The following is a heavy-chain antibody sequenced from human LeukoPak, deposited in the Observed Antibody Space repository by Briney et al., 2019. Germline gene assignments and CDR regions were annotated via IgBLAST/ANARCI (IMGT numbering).Heavy chain of an antibody. CDR3: AKDFLYYYGSGSYRGGFDY. CDR1: GFTLSSYA. D-gene: IGHD3-10*01. CDR2: ISGSGGST. J-gene: IGHJ4*02. V-gene: IGHV3-23*01. Sequence: GGSLRLSCAASGFTLSSYAMSWVRQAPGKGLEWVSAISGSGGSTYYADSVKGRFTISRDNSKNTLYLQMNSLRAEDTAVYYCAKDFLYYYGSGSYRGGFDYWGQGTLVTVSS.